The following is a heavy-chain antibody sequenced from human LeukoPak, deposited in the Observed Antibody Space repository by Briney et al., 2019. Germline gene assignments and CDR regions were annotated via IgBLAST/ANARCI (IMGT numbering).Heavy chain of an antibody. D-gene: IGHD3/OR15-3a*01. CDR1: GFPFNAYW. Sequence: PGGSLRLSCAASGFPFNAYWMTWVRQAPGKGLEWVANIRQDGDTKYYVDSVKGRFTISRDNAMNSLYLQMNSLRAEDTAVYYCAKDGPPVAFDYWGQGTLVTVSS. V-gene: IGHV3-7*01. J-gene: IGHJ4*02. CDR3: AKDGPPVAFDY. CDR2: IRQDGDTK.